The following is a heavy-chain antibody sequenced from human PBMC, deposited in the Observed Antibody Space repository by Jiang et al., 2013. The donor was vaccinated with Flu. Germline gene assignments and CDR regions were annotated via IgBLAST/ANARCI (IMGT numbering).Heavy chain of an antibody. D-gene: IGHD3-16*01. CDR2: IYPGDSDT. Sequence: KGSGYSFTSYWIGWVRQVPRKGLELMGIIYPGDSDTRYSPSFQGQVTVSADKSISTAFLQWSSLKASDTAMYYCARAYYDYVWGSYRHFDYWGQGTLVTVSS. CDR3: ARAYYDYVWGSYRHFDY. J-gene: IGHJ4*02. V-gene: IGHV5-51*01. CDR1: GYSFTSYW.